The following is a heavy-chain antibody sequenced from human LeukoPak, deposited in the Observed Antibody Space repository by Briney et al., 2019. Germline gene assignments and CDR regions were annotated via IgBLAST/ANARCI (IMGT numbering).Heavy chain of an antibody. CDR1: GGPFSGYY. D-gene: IGHD3-9*01. J-gene: IGHJ6*02. CDR2: INHSGST. CDR3: ARVRLGSYYYYYYGMDV. V-gene: IGHV4-34*01. Sequence: PSETLSLTCAVYGGPFSGYYWSWIRQPPGKGLEWIGEINHSGSTNYNPSLKSRVTISVDTSKNQFSLKLSSVTAADTAVYYCARVRLGSYYYYYYGMDVWGQGTTVTVSS.